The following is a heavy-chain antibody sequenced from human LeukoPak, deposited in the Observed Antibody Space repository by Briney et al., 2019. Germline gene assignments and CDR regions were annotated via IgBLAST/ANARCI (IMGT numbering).Heavy chain of an antibody. CDR3: ARERGEVLRGVIITSYYYYGMDV. V-gene: IGHV4-34*01. J-gene: IGHJ6*02. Sequence: SETLSLTCAVYGGSFSGYYWSWIRQPPGKGLEWIGEINHSGSTNYNPSLKSRVTISVDTSKNQFSLKLSSVTAADTAVYYCARERGEVLRGVIITSYYYYGMDVWGQGTTVTVSS. CDR2: INHSGST. D-gene: IGHD3-10*01. CDR1: GGSFSGYY.